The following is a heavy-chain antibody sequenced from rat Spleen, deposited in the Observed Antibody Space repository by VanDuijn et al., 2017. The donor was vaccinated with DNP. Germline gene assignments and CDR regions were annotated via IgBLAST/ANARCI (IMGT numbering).Heavy chain of an antibody. J-gene: IGHJ1*01. CDR3: ATGALGYGYFDF. V-gene: IGHV5S13*01. D-gene: IGHD1-7*01. CDR1: GFTFSNYG. Sequence: EVQLVESGGGLVQPGRSLKLSCAASGFTFSNYGMAWVRQAPTKGLEWVASITNSGGSTYYRDSVKGRITNSRDNAKSTLYLQMDSLRSEDTATYYCATGALGYGYFDFWGPGTMVTVSS. CDR2: ITNSGGST.